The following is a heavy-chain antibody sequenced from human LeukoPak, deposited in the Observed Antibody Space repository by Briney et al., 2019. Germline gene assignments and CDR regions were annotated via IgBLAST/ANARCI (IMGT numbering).Heavy chain of an antibody. CDR3: ARLIDYGGNSYYYYYMDV. Sequence: SVKVSCKASGGTFSSYAISWVRQAPGQGLEWMGGIIPIFGTANYAQKFQGRVTITADKSTRTAYMELSSLRSEDTAVYYCARLIDYGGNSYYYYYMDVWGKGTTVTVSS. J-gene: IGHJ6*03. V-gene: IGHV1-69*06. CDR1: GGTFSSYA. CDR2: IIPIFGTA. D-gene: IGHD4-23*01.